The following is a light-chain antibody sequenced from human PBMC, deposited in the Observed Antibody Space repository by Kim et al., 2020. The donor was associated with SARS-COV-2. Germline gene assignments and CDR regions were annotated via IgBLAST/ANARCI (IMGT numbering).Light chain of an antibody. V-gene: IGKV1-12*01. CDR1: QGINSL. CDR2: PAS. J-gene: IGKJ4*01. Sequence: DIQMTQSPSSVSASVGDRVTITCRASQGINSLLAWYQQKPGKAPKLLIFPASSLESGVPSRFSGSGSGTDFTLTISSLQPEDFATYLCRQANQFPLTFGGGTQVDIQ. CDR3: RQANQFPLT.